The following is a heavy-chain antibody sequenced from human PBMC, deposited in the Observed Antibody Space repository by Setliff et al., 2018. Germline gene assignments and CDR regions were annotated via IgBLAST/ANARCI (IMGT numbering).Heavy chain of an antibody. V-gene: IGHV4-34*01. D-gene: IGHD6-6*01. CDR1: GGTFTYYY. J-gene: IGHJ4*02. CDR2: IAHTGTTGST. Sequence: SETLSLTCAASGGTFTYYYWTWIRQSPAKGLEWIGEIAHTGTTGSTKYNPSLKSRVTMSIDTSKNQFSLMVTSVTAADTAVYYCARGRNVASRLLDSWGQGTLVTVSS. CDR3: ARGRNVASRLLDS.